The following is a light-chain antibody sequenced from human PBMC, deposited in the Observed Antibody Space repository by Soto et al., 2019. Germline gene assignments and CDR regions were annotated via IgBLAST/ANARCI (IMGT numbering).Light chain of an antibody. V-gene: IGLV2-14*01. CDR3: SSYTSTTLV. J-gene: IGLJ2*01. CDR1: SSDVGGYDF. CDR2: EVS. Sequence: QSALTQPASVSGSPGQSITISCTGTSSDVGGYDFVSWYQHHPGKVPTLMIFEVSKRPSGVSNRFSGSKSGNTASLTISGLQADDEADYYCSSYTSTTLVFGGGTKLTVL.